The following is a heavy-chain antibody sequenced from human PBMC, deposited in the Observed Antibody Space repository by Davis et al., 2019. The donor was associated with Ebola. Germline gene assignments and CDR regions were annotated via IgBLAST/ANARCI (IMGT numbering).Heavy chain of an antibody. CDR1: GGSISSSSYY. CDR2: IYYSGST. CDR3: ARARSISGWFSDAFDI. V-gene: IGHV4-39*07. J-gene: IGHJ3*02. D-gene: IGHD6-19*01. Sequence: MPSETLSLTCTVSGGSISSSSYYWGWIRQPPGKGLEWIGSIYYSGSTNYNPSLKSRVTISVDTSKNQFSLKLSSVTAADTAVYYCARARSISGWFSDAFDIWGQGTMVTVSS.